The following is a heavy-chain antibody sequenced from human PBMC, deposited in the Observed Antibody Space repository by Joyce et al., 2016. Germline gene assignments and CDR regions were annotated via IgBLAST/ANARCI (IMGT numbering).Heavy chain of an antibody. CDR3: VTKTGGVRGDYMDV. D-gene: IGHD3-10*01. V-gene: IGHV4-39*02. Sequence: QLQVQESGPGLVKPSETLSLTCTVSGGSISSNNYYWGWIRQPPGKGLEWIGGIYYSGSTYYNPSLKSRVTISVDTSKKHFSLKVNSVTAADTAVYYCVTKTGGVRGDYMDVWGKGTTVTVSS. J-gene: IGHJ6*03. CDR2: IYYSGST. CDR1: GGSISSNNYY.